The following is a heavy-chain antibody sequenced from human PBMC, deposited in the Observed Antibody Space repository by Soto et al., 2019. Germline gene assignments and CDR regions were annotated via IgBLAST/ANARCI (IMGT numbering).Heavy chain of an antibody. CDR1: GGSISSGSYS. J-gene: IGHJ5*02. D-gene: IGHD6-13*01. CDR2: MSHGGTT. V-gene: IGHV4-39*01. CDR3: ARRGVRAAETNGFDP. Sequence: SETLSLTCSVSGGSISSGSYSWGWIRQTPGRGLEWLASMSHGGTTYSNPSLESRVNISVDTSNNQFSLRLTSVTAADAAVYYCARRGVRAAETNGFDPWGQGTLVNVSS.